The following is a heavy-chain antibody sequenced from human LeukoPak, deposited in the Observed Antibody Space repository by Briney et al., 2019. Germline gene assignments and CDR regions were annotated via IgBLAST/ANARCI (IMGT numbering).Heavy chain of an antibody. Sequence: SETLSLTCTVSGGSISSYYWSWIRQPPGKGLEWIGYIYYSGSTNYNPSLKSRVTISVDTSKNQSSLKLSSVTAADTAVYYCATDSSGYPRDYYGMDVWGQGTTVTVSS. CDR3: ATDSSGYPRDYYGMDV. V-gene: IGHV4-59*08. J-gene: IGHJ6*02. CDR2: IYYSGST. D-gene: IGHD3-22*01. CDR1: GGSISSYY.